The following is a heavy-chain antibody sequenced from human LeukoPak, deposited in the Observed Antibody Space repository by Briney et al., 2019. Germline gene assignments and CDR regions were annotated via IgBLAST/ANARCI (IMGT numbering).Heavy chain of an antibody. V-gene: IGHV3-53*01. D-gene: IGHD6-13*01. CDR1: GFTVSSNY. CDR3: ATSGYSSSWYYFDY. Sequence: GGSLRLSCAASGFTVSSNYMSWVRQAPGKGLEWVSVIYSGGSTYYADSVKGRLTISRDNSKNTLYLQMNSLRAEDTAVYYCATSGYSSSWYYFDYWGQGTLVTVSS. J-gene: IGHJ4*02. CDR2: IYSGGST.